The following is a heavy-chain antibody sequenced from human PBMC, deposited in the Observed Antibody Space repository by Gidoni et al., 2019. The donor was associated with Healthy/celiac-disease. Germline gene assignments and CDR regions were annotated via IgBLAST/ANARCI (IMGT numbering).Heavy chain of an antibody. Sequence: QVQLVESGGGVVQPGRSLRLSCAASGFTFSSYGMHWLRQAPGKWLEWVAVISYDGSNNYYADAVKGRFTISRDKSKNTLYLQMSSLRAEDTAVYYCAKDHYYVSWSYFLYYYGMDVWGQGTTVTVSS. J-gene: IGHJ6*02. D-gene: IGHD3-10*01. CDR3: AKDHYYVSWSYFLYYYGMDV. V-gene: IGHV3-30*18. CDR1: GFTFSSYG. CDR2: ISYDGSNN.